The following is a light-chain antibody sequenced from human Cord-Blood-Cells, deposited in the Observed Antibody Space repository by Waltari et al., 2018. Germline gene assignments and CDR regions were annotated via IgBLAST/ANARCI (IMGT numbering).Light chain of an antibody. J-gene: IGLJ3*02. V-gene: IGLV6-57*01. Sequence: NFMLTQPHSVSESPGKTVTISCTRSSGSIASNYVQWYQQRPGSSPTTVILVDNQRPSGVPDRFSGSIDSSSNSASLTISGLKTEDEADYYCQSYDSSNQVFGGGTKLTVL. CDR3: QSYDSSNQV. CDR2: VDN. CDR1: SGSIASNY.